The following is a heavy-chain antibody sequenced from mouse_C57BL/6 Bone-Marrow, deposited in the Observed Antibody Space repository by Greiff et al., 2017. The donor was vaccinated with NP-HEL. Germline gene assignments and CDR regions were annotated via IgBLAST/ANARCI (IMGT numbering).Heavy chain of an antibody. CDR2: IDPSDSET. V-gene: IGHV1-52*01. CDR3: ARIPYYYGSRDWYFDV. CDR1: GHTFTSYW. Sequence: QVQLKQPGAELVRPGSSVKLSCKASGHTFTSYWMHWVKQRPIQGLEWIGNIDPSDSETHYNQKFKDKATLTVDKSSSTAYMQLSSLTSEDSAVYYCARIPYYYGSRDWYFDVWGTGTTVTVSS. J-gene: IGHJ1*03. D-gene: IGHD1-1*01.